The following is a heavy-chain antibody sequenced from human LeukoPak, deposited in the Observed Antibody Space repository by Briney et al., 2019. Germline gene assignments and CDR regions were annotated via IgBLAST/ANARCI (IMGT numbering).Heavy chain of an antibody. Sequence: GGSLRLSCAASGFTFSKSWMSWVRQAPGKGLEWVANMNEDGSEKAYVDSVKGRFTISRDNARKSLYLQMSSLRAEDTAVYYCATYSHWVAGDVWGQGTTVTVSS. V-gene: IGHV3-7*01. D-gene: IGHD3-16*01. CDR1: GFTFSKSW. CDR2: MNEDGSEK. CDR3: ATYSHWVAGDV. J-gene: IGHJ6*02.